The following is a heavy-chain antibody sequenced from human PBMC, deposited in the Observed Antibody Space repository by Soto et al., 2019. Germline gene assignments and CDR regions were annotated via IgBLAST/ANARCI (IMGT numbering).Heavy chain of an antibody. CDR2: ISPYNANT. D-gene: IGHD6-19*01. V-gene: IGHV1-18*01. CDR3: AVRGSDTSKGLLG. J-gene: IGHJ4*02. Sequence: QVQLVQSGGEVREPGASVKVSCKASGYSFLYYAISWVRQAPGQGLEWLGWISPYNANTKYGERVQGRVTITTDTATSTAYLELRSLTSDDTAVYYRAVRGSDTSKGLLGWGQGTLVTVSS. CDR1: GYSFLYYA.